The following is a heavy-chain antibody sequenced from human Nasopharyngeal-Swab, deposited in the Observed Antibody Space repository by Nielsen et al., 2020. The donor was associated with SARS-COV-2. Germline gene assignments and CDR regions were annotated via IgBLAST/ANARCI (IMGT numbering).Heavy chain of an antibody. Sequence: GGSLRLSCAASGFTFSDYGIQWVRQAPGKGLEWVGVVSSDGSNKYYSDSAKGRFALSRDNSKNTVDLQMNSLTAEDTAVYYCAAETWYRGGYDAFDVWGQGTVVTVS. J-gene: IGHJ3*01. CDR2: VSSDGSNK. CDR1: GFTFSDYG. D-gene: IGHD6-25*01. V-gene: IGHV3-30*03. CDR3: AAETWYRGGYDAFDV.